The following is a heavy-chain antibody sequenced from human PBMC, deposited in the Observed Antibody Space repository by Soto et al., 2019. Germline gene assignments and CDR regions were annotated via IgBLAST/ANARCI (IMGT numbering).Heavy chain of an antibody. V-gene: IGHV3-48*01. D-gene: IGHD3-10*01. CDR2: ISSSSSTI. Sequence: PGGSLRLSCAASGFTFSSYSMNWVRQAPGKGLEWVSYISSSSSTIYYADSVKGRFTISRDNAKNSLYLQMNSLRAEDTAVYYCAKDLLWFGEQHYYYYMDVWGKGTTVTVSS. J-gene: IGHJ6*03. CDR1: GFTFSSYS. CDR3: AKDLLWFGEQHYYYYMDV.